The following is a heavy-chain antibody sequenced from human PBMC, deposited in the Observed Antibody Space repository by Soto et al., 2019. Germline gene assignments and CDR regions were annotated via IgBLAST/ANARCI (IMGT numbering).Heavy chain of an antibody. CDR1: GFTFSSYA. D-gene: IGHD1-1*01. CDR2: LSGSGGNT. Sequence: GGSLRISCAASGFTFSSYAMTWVRQAPGKGLEWVSSLSGSGGNTYYADSVKGRFTVSRDNSKNTLYLQMNSLRAEDTAVYYCARANHWMNGANPHDYWGQGTLVTVSS. J-gene: IGHJ4*02. V-gene: IGHV3-23*01. CDR3: ARANHWMNGANPHDY.